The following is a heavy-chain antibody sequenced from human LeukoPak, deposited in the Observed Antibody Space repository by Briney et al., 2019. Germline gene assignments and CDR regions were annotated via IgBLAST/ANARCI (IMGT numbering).Heavy chain of an antibody. CDR1: GFTFSSYA. D-gene: IGHD3-3*01. J-gene: IGHJ6*02. V-gene: IGHV3-23*01. Sequence: QPGASLRLSCAASGFTFSSYAMSWVRQAPGKGLEWVSAISGSGGSTYYADSVKGRFTISRDNSKNMLYLQMNSLRAEDTAVYYCAKDYYDFWSGKYASYGMDVWGQGTTVTVSS. CDR3: AKDYYDFWSGKYASYGMDV. CDR2: ISGSGGST.